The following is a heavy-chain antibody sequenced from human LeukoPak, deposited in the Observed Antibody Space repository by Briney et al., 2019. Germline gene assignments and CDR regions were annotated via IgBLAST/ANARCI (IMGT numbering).Heavy chain of an antibody. CDR3: ARDLGIAASFSHYGMDV. J-gene: IGHJ6*02. CDR2: ISSSSSYI. D-gene: IGHD6-13*01. CDR1: GFTFSSYS. Sequence: GGSLRLSCAASGFTFSSYSMNWVRQAPGKGLEWVSSISSSSSYIYYADSVKGRFTISRDNAKNSLYLQMNSLRAEDTAVYYCARDLGIAASFSHYGMDVWGQGTTVTVSS. V-gene: IGHV3-21*01.